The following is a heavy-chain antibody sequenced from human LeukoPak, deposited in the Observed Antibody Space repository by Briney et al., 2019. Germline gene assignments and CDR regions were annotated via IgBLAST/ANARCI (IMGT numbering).Heavy chain of an antibody. CDR3: ARSSRYSSGWGLFSEVSYFDY. Sequence: AASVKVSCKASGGTFSSYAISWVRQAPGQGLEWMGGIIPIFGTANYAQKFQGRVTITADKSTSTAYMELSSLRSEDTAVYYCARSSRYSSGWGLFSEVSYFDYWGQGTLITVSS. CDR1: GGTFSSYA. CDR2: IIPIFGTA. V-gene: IGHV1-69*06. D-gene: IGHD6-19*01. J-gene: IGHJ4*02.